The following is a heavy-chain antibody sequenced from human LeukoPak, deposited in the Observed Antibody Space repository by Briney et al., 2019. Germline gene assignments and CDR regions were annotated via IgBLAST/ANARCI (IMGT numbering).Heavy chain of an antibody. CDR2: IYSSGRT. J-gene: IGHJ4*02. CDR1: GGSIITYY. V-gene: IGHV4-4*07. CDR3: ARAYGDLYFDY. D-gene: IGHD4-17*01. Sequence: KTSETLSLTCTVSGGSIITYYWSWLRQPAGKGLEWIGSIYSSGRTNYHHSLESRVTMSVDTSKNQFSLNLTSVTAADTAGYYCARAYGDLYFDYWGQGILVTVSS.